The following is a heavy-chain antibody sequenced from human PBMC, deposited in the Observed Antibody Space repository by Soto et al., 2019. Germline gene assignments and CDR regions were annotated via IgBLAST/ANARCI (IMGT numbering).Heavy chain of an antibody. J-gene: IGHJ5*02. Sequence: QVQLQESGPGLVKPSQTLSLTCSVSGGSISSGDYYWSWIRQPPGKGLEWIGYIDYSGSTYYNPSLKSRVTISVDTSKNQFSLKLSSVTAADTAVYYCARTGWVTVVTEPTGFDPWGQGTLVTVSS. CDR1: GGSISSGDYY. CDR3: ARTGWVTVVTEPTGFDP. CDR2: IDYSGST. D-gene: IGHD2-21*02. V-gene: IGHV4-30-4*01.